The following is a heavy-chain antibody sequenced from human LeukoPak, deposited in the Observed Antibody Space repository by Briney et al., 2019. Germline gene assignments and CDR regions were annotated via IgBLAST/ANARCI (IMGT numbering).Heavy chain of an antibody. J-gene: IGHJ4*02. D-gene: IGHD5-18*01. CDR2: IYYNGNT. Sequence: SETLSLTCTVSGGSISGYYWSWIRQPPGKGLEWIGYIYYNGNTDYNPSLKSRVTISVVTSKNQFSLKVNSVTAADTAVYYCARTQPFGYSYGPYFDYWGQGTLVTVSS. V-gene: IGHV4-59*08. CDR3: ARTQPFGYSYGPYFDY. CDR1: GGSISGYY.